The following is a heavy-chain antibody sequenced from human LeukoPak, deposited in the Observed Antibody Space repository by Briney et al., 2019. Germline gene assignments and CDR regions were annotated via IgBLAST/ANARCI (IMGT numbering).Heavy chain of an antibody. CDR3: AREMGALVVPAAHFDY. CDR1: GGSISSYY. J-gene: IGHJ4*02. CDR2: IYTSGST. D-gene: IGHD2-2*01. Sequence: KPSETLSLTCTVSGGSISSYYWSWIRQPAGKGLEWIGRIYTSGSTNYNPSLKSRVTMSVDTSKNQFSLKLSSVPAANTAVYYCAREMGALVVPAAHFDYWGQGTLVTVSS. V-gene: IGHV4-4*07.